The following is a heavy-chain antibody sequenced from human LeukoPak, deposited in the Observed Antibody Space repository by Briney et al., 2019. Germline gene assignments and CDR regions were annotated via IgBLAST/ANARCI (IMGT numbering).Heavy chain of an antibody. CDR3: ARGRMGATIFPWFDP. J-gene: IGHJ5*02. V-gene: IGHV1-69*13. Sequence: GASVKVSCKASGGTFSSYAISWVRQAPGQGLEWMGGIIPIFGTANYAQKFQGRVTITADESTSTAYMELSSLRPEDTAVYYCARGRMGATIFPWFDPWGQGTLVTVSS. D-gene: IGHD1-26*01. CDR1: GGTFSSYA. CDR2: IIPIFGTA.